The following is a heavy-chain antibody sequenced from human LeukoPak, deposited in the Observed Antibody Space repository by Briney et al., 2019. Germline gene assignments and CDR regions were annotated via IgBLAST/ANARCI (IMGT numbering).Heavy chain of an antibody. V-gene: IGHV1-46*01. Sequence: ASVTVSFKASGYTFTIYYMHWVRQAPGQGLEWMGIINPSGSSTSYAQKFQGRVTMTRDMSTSTVYMELSSLRSEDTAVYYCARSVGYGDYVGMEFDPWGQGTLVTVSS. J-gene: IGHJ5*02. CDR2: INPSGSST. D-gene: IGHD4-17*01. CDR3: ARSVGYGDYVGMEFDP. CDR1: GYTFTIYY.